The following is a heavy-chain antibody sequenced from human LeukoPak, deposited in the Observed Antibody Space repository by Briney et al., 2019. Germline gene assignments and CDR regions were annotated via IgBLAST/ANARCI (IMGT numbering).Heavy chain of an antibody. CDR1: GYSFTTYW. CDR2: IDPSDSYT. Sequence: GESLKISCKGSGYSFTTYWTSWVRQMPGKGLEWMGEIDPSDSYTNYSPSFQGHVTISADKSIGTASLQWSSLKASDTAMYYCARRIVGATPWFDPWGQGSLVTVSS. CDR3: ARRIVGATPWFDP. J-gene: IGHJ5*02. D-gene: IGHD1-26*01. V-gene: IGHV5-10-1*01.